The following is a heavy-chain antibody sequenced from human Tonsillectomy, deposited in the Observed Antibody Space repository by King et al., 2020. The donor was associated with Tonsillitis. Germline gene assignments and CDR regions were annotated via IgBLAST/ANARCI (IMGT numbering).Heavy chain of an antibody. CDR3: ARGGAGGRYGVDV. CDR2: ISYSGSS. J-gene: IGHJ6*02. V-gene: IGHV4-59*01. CDR1: GGSISNYY. Sequence: QLQESGPGLVKPSETLSLTCTVSGGSISNYYWSWIRQTPGKGLEWIGYISYSGSSNYNPSLKSRVTISLDTSKNHFSLKLTSVTAADTVVYFCARGGAGGRYGVDVWGPGTTVTVSS. D-gene: IGHD4-23*01.